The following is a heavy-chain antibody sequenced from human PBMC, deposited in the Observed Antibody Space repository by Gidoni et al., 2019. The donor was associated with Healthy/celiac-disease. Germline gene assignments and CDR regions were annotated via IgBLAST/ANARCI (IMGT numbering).Heavy chain of an antibody. D-gene: IGHD1-20*01. Sequence: QLQLQESGPGLVKPSETLSLTCTVSGGSISSSSYYWGWIRQPPGKGLEWIGSIYYSGSTYYNPSLKSRVTISVDTSKNQFSLKLSSVTAADTAVYYCAPHGYNWNFFDYWGQGTLVTVSS. CDR1: GGSISSSSYY. V-gene: IGHV4-39*01. CDR2: IYYSGST. CDR3: APHGYNWNFFDY. J-gene: IGHJ4*02.